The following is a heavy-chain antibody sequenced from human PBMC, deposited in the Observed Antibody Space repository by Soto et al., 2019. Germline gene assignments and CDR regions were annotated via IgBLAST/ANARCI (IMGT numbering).Heavy chain of an antibody. J-gene: IGHJ3*02. CDR1: GFAFSGSA. Sequence: PGGSLRLSCAASGFAFSGSAMHWVRQASGKGLEWVGRIRSKTNNYATTYAASVKGRFTISRDDSKNTAYLQMNSLKTEDTAVYYCTRELFSTDAFDIWGQGTMVT. CDR2: IRSKTNNYAT. CDR3: TRELFSTDAFDI. D-gene: IGHD2-15*01. V-gene: IGHV3-73*01.